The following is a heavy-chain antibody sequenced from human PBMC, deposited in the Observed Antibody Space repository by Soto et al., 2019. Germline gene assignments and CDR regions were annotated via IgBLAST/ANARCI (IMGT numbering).Heavy chain of an antibody. Sequence: QVQLVQSGADVKKPGASVKFSCKASGYTFMTYYMHWVRQAPGQGLEWMGIINPSGGSTTYAQKFQGRVTMTSDTSTSTVYMELSSLRSEDTAVYYCARDTTYYDILTGPYYAMDVWGQGTTVTVSS. CDR3: ARDTTYYDILTGPYYAMDV. D-gene: IGHD3-9*01. CDR1: GYTFMTYY. J-gene: IGHJ6*02. V-gene: IGHV1-46*01. CDR2: INPSGGST.